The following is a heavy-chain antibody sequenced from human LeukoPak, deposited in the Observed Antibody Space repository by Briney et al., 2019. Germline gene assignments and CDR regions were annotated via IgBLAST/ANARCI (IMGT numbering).Heavy chain of an antibody. V-gene: IGHV3-21*01. CDR1: GFTFRSYN. J-gene: IGHJ4*02. D-gene: IGHD5-12*01. CDR3: ATGPGHGWWLH. Sequence: GGSLRLSCEASGFTFRSYNMNWVRQAPGKGLEWVSSISSSSSYIYSADSVKGRFTISRDNAKNSLYLQMNSLRAEDTAVYYCATGPGHGWWLHWGQGTLVTVSS. CDR2: ISSSSSYI.